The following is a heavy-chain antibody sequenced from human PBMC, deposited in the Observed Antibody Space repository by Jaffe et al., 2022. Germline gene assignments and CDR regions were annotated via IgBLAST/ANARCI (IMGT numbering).Heavy chain of an antibody. Sequence: QVQLQESGPGLVKPSETLSLTCAVSGYSISSGYYWGWIRQPPGKGLEWIGSIYHSGSTYYNPSLKSRVTISVDTSKNQFSLKLSSVTAADTAVYYCARHVGVKWFHYYYYYMDVWGKGTTVTVSS. V-gene: IGHV4-38-2*01. CDR1: GYSISSGYY. D-gene: IGHD3-10*01. J-gene: IGHJ6*03. CDR2: IYHSGST. CDR3: ARHVGVKWFHYYYYYMDV.